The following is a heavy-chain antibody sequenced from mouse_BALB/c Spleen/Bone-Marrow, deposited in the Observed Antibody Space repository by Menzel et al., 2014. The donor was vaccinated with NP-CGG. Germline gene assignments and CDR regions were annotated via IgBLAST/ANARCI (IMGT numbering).Heavy chain of an antibody. CDR1: GYTFTTYT. J-gene: IGHJ4*01. V-gene: IGHV1-4*01. D-gene: IGHD2-1*01. Sequence: VHLVESGAELARPGASVKMSCRASGYTFTTYTMHWVKQRPGQGLEWIGYINPSSGYTYYNQKFKDKATLTADKSSSAAYLQLSSLTSEDSAVYCCARVYGNYDAMDYGGQGTSVTVYS. CDR2: INPSSGYT. CDR3: ARVYGNYDAMDY.